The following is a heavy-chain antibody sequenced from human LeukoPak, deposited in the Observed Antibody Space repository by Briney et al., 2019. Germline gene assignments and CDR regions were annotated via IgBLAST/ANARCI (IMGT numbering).Heavy chain of an antibody. CDR1: GYTFTSYG. J-gene: IGHJ6*02. D-gene: IGHD1-1*01. Sequence: VSVQVPRQPSGYTFTSYGSFCVRLAPGQRLEWMGWISAYIGNTNYAQKLQGRVTMTTDTSSSTAYMELRSLRSDDTAVYYWARGEGSGNWNDVYSYYGMGVWGQGITVTVSS. V-gene: IGHV1-18*01. CDR3: ARGEGSGNWNDVYSYYGMGV. CDR2: ISAYIGNT.